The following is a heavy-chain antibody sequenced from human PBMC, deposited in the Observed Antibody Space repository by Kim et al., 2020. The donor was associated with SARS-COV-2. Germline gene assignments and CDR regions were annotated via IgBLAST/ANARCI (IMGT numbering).Heavy chain of an antibody. CDR1: GGYISSYY. CDR2: IYYSGST. Sequence: SETLSLTCTVSGGYISSYYWSWILQPPGKGLEWIGYIYYSGSTNYNPSLKSRVTISVDTSKNQFSLKLSSVTAADTAVYYCARLRRITIFGVVIITWFDPWGQGTLVTVSS. D-gene: IGHD3-3*01. V-gene: IGHV4-59*08. J-gene: IGHJ5*02. CDR3: ARLRRITIFGVVIITWFDP.